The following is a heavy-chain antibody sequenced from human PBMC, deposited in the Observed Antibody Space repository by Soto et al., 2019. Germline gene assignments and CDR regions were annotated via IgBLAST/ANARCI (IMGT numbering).Heavy chain of an antibody. CDR2: IGTAGDT. V-gene: IGHV3-13*01. Sequence: AGSLRLSCAASGFTFSSYDMHWFRQATGKGLEWVSAIGTAGDTYYPGSVKGRFTISRENAKNSLYLQMISLGAEDTAVYYCARGMYSSKDFTYYYYGMDVWGQGTTVTVSS. CDR3: ARGMYSSKDFTYYYYGMDV. D-gene: IGHD6-13*01. CDR1: GFTFSSYD. J-gene: IGHJ6*02.